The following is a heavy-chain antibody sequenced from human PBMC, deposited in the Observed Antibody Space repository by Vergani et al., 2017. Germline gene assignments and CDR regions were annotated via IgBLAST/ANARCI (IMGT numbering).Heavy chain of an antibody. CDR2: ISYDGSKK. D-gene: IGHD6-13*01. V-gene: IGHV3-30*18. CDR1: GFTFSSYG. CDR3: AKLLGAAAAAGTSVDY. J-gene: IGHJ4*02. Sequence: QVQLVESGGGVVQPGRSLRLSCAASGFTFSSYGMHWVRQAPGKGLEWVAVISYDGSKKYYADSVKGRFTISRDNSKNTLYLQMNSLRAEDTAVYYCAKLLGAAAAAGTSVDYWGQGTLVTVSS.